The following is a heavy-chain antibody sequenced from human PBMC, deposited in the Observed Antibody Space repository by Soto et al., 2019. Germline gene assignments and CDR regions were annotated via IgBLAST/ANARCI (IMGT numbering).Heavy chain of an antibody. D-gene: IGHD3-22*01. CDR3: ARDRYYYDSSGYYSRGYYYYGMDV. J-gene: IGHJ6*02. Sequence: QVQLVESGGGVVQPGRSLRISCAASGFTFSSYAMHWVRQAPGKGLEWVAVISYDGSNKYYADSVKGRFTISRDNSKNTLYLQMNRLRAEDTAVYYCARDRYYYDSSGYYSRGYYYYGMDVWGQGTTVTVSS. CDR2: ISYDGSNK. V-gene: IGHV3-30-3*01. CDR1: GFTFSSYA.